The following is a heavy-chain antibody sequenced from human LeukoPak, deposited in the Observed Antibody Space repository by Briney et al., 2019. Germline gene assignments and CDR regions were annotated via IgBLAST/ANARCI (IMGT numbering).Heavy chain of an antibody. CDR2: IYYSGST. CDR1: GGSISSGGYY. D-gene: IGHD5-24*01. V-gene: IGHV4-31*03. Sequence: SQTLSLTCTVSGGSISSGGYYWSWLRQHPGKGLEWIGYIYYSGSTYYNPSLKSRVTISVDTSKNQFSLKLSSVTAADTAVYYCARGDQEMVVGDWFDPWGQGTLVTVSS. CDR3: ARGDQEMVVGDWFDP. J-gene: IGHJ5*02.